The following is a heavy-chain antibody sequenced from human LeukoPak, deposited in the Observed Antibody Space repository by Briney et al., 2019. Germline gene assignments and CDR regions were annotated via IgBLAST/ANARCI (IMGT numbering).Heavy chain of an antibody. D-gene: IGHD6-19*01. CDR3: ARRSQAGGTGIGY. Sequence: ASVTVSCTASGYTFTIYDINWVRQAPGQGHEWMGWMNPNSGNTGYAQKFQGRVTMTRNTSISTAYMELSSLRSEDTAVYYCARRSQAGGTGIGYWGQGTLVTGSS. CDR1: GYTFTIYD. CDR2: MNPNSGNT. J-gene: IGHJ4*02. V-gene: IGHV1-8*01.